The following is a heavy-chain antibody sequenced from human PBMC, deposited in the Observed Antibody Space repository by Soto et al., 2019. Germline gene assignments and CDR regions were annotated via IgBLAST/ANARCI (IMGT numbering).Heavy chain of an antibody. D-gene: IGHD3-22*01. J-gene: IGHJ5*02. Sequence: SETLSLTCTVSGGSISSYYWSWIRQPPGKGLERIGYIYYSGSTNYNPPLKSRVTISVDTSKNQFSLKLSSVTAADTAVYYFSRDRDYYDSSGYYQGHWFDPWGQGTLVTVSS. CDR2: IYYSGST. CDR1: GGSISSYY. V-gene: IGHV4-59*01. CDR3: SRDRDYYDSSGYYQGHWFDP.